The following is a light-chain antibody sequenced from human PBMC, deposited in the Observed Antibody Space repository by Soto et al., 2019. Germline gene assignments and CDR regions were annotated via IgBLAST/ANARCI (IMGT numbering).Light chain of an antibody. J-gene: IGKJ5*01. CDR3: QQVNDYPIT. CDR1: QDIKSY. CDR2: PAS. Sequence: DIQLTQSPAFLSASVGDRVTIACRASQDIKSYLAWYQQKPGKAPKLLIYPASTLQSGVPSRFSGSGSGTEFTHTISSLQPEDFATYHCQQVNDYPITFGQGTRLAIK. V-gene: IGKV1-9*01.